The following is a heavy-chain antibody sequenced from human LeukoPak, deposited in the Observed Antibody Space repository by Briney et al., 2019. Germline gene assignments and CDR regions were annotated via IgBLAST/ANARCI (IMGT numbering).Heavy chain of an antibody. V-gene: IGHV3-53*01. D-gene: IGHD5-12*01. CDR2: IYSGGST. Sequence: GGSLRLSCAASGFTFSSNYMSWVRQAPGKGLEWVSVIYSGGSTYYADSVTGRFTISRDNSKNTLYLQMNSLRAEDTAVYYCARASTEAYSGYDYFDYWGQGTLVTVSS. CDR3: ARASTEAYSGYDYFDY. CDR1: GFTFSSNY. J-gene: IGHJ4*02.